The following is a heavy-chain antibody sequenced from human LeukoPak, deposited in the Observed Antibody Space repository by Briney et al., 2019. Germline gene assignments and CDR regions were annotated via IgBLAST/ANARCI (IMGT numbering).Heavy chain of an antibody. J-gene: IGHJ4*02. V-gene: IGHV1-2*02. D-gene: IGHD3-22*01. CDR3: ARDQSYYDSSGPNDY. CDR2: INPNSGGT. CDR1: GYTFTGYY. Sequence: GASVKVSCKASGYTFTGYYMHWVRQAPGQGLEWMGWINPNSGGTNYAQKFQGGVTMTRDTSISTAYMELSRLRSDDTAVYYCARDQSYYDSSGPNDYWGQGTLVTVSS.